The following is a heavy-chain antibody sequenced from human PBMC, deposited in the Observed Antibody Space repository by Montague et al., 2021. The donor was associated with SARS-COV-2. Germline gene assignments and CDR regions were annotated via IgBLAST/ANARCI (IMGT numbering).Heavy chain of an antibody. CDR3: ARQLPSYCATNKCYPYYFDG. V-gene: IGHV4-39*01. J-gene: IGHJ4*02. Sequence: SETLSLTCTVSGGSTGSPDDYWGWIPQSPVTWLEWIGSISYTGRTYYNPSLRSRVSFSMDTSKNHFSLSLSSVTVADTAVYFCARQLPSYCATNKCYPYYFDGWGQGALVTVSS. CDR2: ISYTGRT. CDR1: GGSTGSPDDY. D-gene: IGHD2-8*01.